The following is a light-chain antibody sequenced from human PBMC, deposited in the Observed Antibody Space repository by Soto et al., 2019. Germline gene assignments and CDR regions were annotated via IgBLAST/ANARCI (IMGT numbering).Light chain of an antibody. Sequence: EIGLSQSPATLSVSPGERVTLSCRASQTVSGDLAWYHHKPGQAPRLLIYDASKRATGIPTRFSGSGSGTDFTLTISRLEPEDFAVYYCQQYGSSSWTFGQGTKVDIK. CDR1: QTVSGD. J-gene: IGKJ1*01. V-gene: IGKV3-20*01. CDR2: DAS. CDR3: QQYGSSSWT.